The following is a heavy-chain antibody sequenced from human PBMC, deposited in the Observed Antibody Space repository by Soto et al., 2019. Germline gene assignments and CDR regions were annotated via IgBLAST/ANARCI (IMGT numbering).Heavy chain of an antibody. J-gene: IGHJ4*02. Sequence: QVQLVQSGAEVKKPGASVKVSCNASGYTFTSYGISWVRQAPGQGLEWMGWISAYNGNANYAQELQGRVTMTTDTATGTAYMEVRSLRSDDTAVYSCARDSPPVDYWGQGAMVTVSS. V-gene: IGHV1-18*01. CDR2: ISAYNGNA. CDR1: GYTFTSYG. CDR3: ARDSPPVDY.